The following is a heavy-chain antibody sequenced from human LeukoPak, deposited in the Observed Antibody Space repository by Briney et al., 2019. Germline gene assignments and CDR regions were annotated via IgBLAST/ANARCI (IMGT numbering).Heavy chain of an antibody. V-gene: IGHV4-31*03. CDR1: GGSISIGGYY. CDR2: IYYSGST. CDR3: ARDSSDTRAFDY. J-gene: IGHJ4*02. Sequence: SETLSLTCTASGGSISIGGYYWSWIRQHPGKGLEWIGYIYYSGSTYYNPSLKSRVTISVDTSKNQFSLKLSSVTAADTAVYYCARDSSDTRAFDYWGQGTLVTVSS. D-gene: IGHD2-15*01.